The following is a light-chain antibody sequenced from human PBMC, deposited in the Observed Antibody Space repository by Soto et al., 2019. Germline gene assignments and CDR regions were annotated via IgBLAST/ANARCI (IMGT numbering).Light chain of an antibody. V-gene: IGKV1-5*01. CDR3: QQYNSYGT. CDR1: QNINRY. CDR2: VAS. Sequence: DIQMTQSPSSLSASVGDRVTITCRASQNINRYLNWYQQKPGKAPKVLILVASSLESGVPSRFSGSGSGTEFTLTISSLQPDDFATYYCQQYNSYGTFGQGTKVDIK. J-gene: IGKJ1*01.